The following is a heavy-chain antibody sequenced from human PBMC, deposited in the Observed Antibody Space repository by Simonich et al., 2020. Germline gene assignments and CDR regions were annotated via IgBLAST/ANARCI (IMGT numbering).Heavy chain of an antibody. J-gene: IGHJ4*02. Sequence: QVQLVESGGGVVQPGRSLRLSCAASGFTFSSYAMHWVRQAPVKGLRWVAVISYDGSNKYYADSGEGRFTISRDNSKNTLYLQMNSLRAEDTAVYYCARRGSGFDYWGQGTLVTVSS. D-gene: IGHD6-19*01. V-gene: IGHV3-30*07. CDR2: ISYDGSNK. CDR3: ARRGSGFDY. CDR1: GFTFSSYA.